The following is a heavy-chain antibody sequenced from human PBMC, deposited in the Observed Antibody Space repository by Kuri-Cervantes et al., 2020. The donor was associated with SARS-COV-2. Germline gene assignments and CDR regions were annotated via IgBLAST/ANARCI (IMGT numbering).Heavy chain of an antibody. CDR3: ARVDPTMTPDY. CDR2: IKQDGSEK. V-gene: IGHV3-7*01. J-gene: IGHJ4*02. D-gene: IGHD3-22*01. CDR1: GFTFSSYA. Sequence: GESLKISCAASGFTFSSYAMSWVRQAPGKGLEWVANIKQDGSEKYYVDSVKGRFTISRDNAKNSLYLQMNSLRAEDTAVYYCARVDPTMTPDYWGQGTLVTVSS.